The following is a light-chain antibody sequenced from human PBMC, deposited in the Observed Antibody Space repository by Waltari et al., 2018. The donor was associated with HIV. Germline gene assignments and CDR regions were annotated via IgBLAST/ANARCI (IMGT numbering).Light chain of an antibody. Sequence: SSELTQDPAVSVALGQTVRITCQGDSLRTYYATWYQQKPGQAPLLVIFDKNNRPSAIPDRFSGSSSGNTASLTITGTQAEDEGDYYCNSRDKSGNFVVFGGGTKLTVL. CDR2: DKN. V-gene: IGLV3-19*01. J-gene: IGLJ2*01. CDR3: NSRDKSGNFVV. CDR1: SLRTYY.